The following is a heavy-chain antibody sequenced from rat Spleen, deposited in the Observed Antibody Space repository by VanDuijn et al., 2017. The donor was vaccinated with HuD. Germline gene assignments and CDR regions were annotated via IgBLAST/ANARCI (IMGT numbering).Heavy chain of an antibody. V-gene: IGHV5-29*01. CDR1: GFTFTNYY. CDR3: ARSVFDY. J-gene: IGHJ2*01. CDR2: INYDGSST. Sequence: EVQLVESGGGLVQPGRSVKLSCAASGFTFTNYYMAWVRQAPTKGLEWVATINYDGSSTYYRDSVKGRFTISRDNAKSTLYLQMDSLKSEDTATYYCARSVFDYWGQGVMVTVSS.